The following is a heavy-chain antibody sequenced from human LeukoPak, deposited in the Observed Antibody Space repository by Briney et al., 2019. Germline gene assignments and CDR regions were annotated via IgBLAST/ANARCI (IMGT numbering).Heavy chain of an antibody. Sequence: SETLSLTCTVSGGSISGHYGTWIRQPPGKGLEWIGQIHYSGRPDYNPSLKSRVTISVDTSKNQLSLKVTSVTGADTAVYYCARFGVDYDMDVWGQGTTVPVSS. CDR2: IHYSGRP. J-gene: IGHJ6*02. CDR3: ARFGVDYDMDV. D-gene: IGHD3-16*01. CDR1: GGSISGHY. V-gene: IGHV4-59*11.